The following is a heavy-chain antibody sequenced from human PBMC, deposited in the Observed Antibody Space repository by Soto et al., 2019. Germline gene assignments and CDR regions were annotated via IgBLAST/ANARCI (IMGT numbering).Heavy chain of an antibody. Sequence: SETLSLTCAVSGGSMYSSNWCSWVRQPPGKGLEWIGQIFHSGAANYNLSLKSRVTISLDKSENQFSLKMSSVTAADTAVYYCASLGTTMTSFDSWGQGTLVTVSS. CDR3: ASLGTTMTSFDS. CDR2: IFHSGAA. J-gene: IGHJ4*02. D-gene: IGHD1-7*01. CDR1: GGSMYSSNW. V-gene: IGHV4-4*02.